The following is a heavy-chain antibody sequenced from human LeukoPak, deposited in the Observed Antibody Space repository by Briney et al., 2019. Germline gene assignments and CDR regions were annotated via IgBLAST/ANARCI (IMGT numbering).Heavy chain of an antibody. D-gene: IGHD2-2*01. Sequence: GGSLRLSCVASGFTLRSYGMSWVRQAPGKGLEWVANIKQDGSEKYYVDSVKGRFTISRDNAKNSLYLQMNSLRAEDTAVYYCARDYEAGCTSTTCYDRFDYWGQGTLVTVSS. V-gene: IGHV3-7*01. CDR2: IKQDGSEK. CDR1: GFTLRSYG. J-gene: IGHJ4*02. CDR3: ARDYEAGCTSTTCYDRFDY.